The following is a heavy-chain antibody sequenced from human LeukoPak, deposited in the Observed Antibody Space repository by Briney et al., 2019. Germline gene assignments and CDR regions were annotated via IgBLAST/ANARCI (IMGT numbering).Heavy chain of an antibody. CDR2: IIPIFGTA. D-gene: IGHD6-19*01. Sequence: GASVKVSCKASGGTFSSYAISWVRQAPGQGLEWMGGIIPIFGTANYAQKFQGRVTTTADESTSTAYMELSSLRSEDTAVYYCAREGSGWGYYYMDVWGKGTTVTVSS. V-gene: IGHV1-69*13. CDR1: GGTFSSYA. J-gene: IGHJ6*03. CDR3: AREGSGWGYYYMDV.